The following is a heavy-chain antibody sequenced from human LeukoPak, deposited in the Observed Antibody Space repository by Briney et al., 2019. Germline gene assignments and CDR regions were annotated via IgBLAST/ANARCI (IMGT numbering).Heavy chain of an antibody. CDR3: ARGEAHYYDSSGYYFPFDP. J-gene: IGHJ5*02. V-gene: IGHV1-2*02. CDR1: GYTFTGYY. D-gene: IGHD3-22*01. Sequence: ASVKVSCKASGYTFTGYYMHWVRQAPGQGLEWMGWINPNSGGTNYAQKFQGRVTLTRDTSISTAYMELSRLRSDDTAVYYCARGEAHYYDSSGYYFPFDPWGQGTLVTVSS. CDR2: INPNSGGT.